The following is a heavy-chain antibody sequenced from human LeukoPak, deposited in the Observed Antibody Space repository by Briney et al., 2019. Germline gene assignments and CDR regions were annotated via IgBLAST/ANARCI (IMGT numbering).Heavy chain of an antibody. CDR1: GLTFSNYA. CDR2: ISGTSGTI. Sequence: GGSLRLSCAASGLTFSNYAMSWVRRAPGKGLEWVSGISGTSGTINYAAPVKGRFTISRDNSKNTLYLQMNSLRVDDMAVYYCAKRLGDPRAFDYWGQGTLVTVSS. D-gene: IGHD2-21*02. J-gene: IGHJ4*02. V-gene: IGHV3-23*01. CDR3: AKRLGDPRAFDY.